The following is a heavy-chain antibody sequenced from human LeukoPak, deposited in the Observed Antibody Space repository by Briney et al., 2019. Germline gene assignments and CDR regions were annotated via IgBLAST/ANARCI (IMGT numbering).Heavy chain of an antibody. V-gene: IGHV3-30-3*01. D-gene: IGHD1-1*01. CDR3: AKEGTGIHFDY. Sequence: RGSLRLSCAASGFTFSSNAIHWVRQAPGKGLEWVAEISYDGGNTYYADSVKGRFTISRDNSKNTLYLQMNSLRAEDTAVYYCAKEGTGIHFDYWGQGTLVTVSS. J-gene: IGHJ4*02. CDR2: ISYDGGNT. CDR1: GFTFSSNA.